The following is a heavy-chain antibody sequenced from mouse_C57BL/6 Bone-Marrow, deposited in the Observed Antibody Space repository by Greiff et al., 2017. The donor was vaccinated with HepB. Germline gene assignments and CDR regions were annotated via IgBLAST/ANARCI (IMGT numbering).Heavy chain of an antibody. D-gene: IGHD1-1*01. V-gene: IGHV1-15*01. CDR3: TRPPTVVATDY. Sequence: QVHVKQSGAELVRPGASVTLSCKASGYTFTDYEMHWVKQTPVHGLEWIGAIDPETGGTAYNQKFKGKAILTADKSSSTAYMELRSLTSEDSAVYYCTRPPTVVATDYWGQGTTLTVSS. J-gene: IGHJ2*01. CDR1: GYTFTDYE. CDR2: IDPETGGT.